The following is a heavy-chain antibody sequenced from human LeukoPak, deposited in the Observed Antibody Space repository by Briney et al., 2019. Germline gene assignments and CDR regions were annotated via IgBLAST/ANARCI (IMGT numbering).Heavy chain of an antibody. CDR2: IYYSGST. V-gene: IGHV4-59*01. D-gene: IGHD3-22*01. Sequence: SETLSLTCTVSGGSISSYYWSWIRQPPGKGLEWIGYIYYSGSTNYNPSLKSRVTISVDTSKNQFSLKLSSVTAADTAVYYCAREDSSGLTALDYWGQGTLVTVSS. J-gene: IGHJ4*02. CDR3: AREDSSGLTALDY. CDR1: GGSISSYY.